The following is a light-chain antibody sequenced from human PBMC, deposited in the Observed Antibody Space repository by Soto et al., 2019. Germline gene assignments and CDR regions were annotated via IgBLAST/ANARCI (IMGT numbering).Light chain of an antibody. J-gene: IGKJ1*01. Sequence: DIQMTQSPSTLSASVGDRVTISCRASQSISSWLAWYQQKPGKAPKLLIYDASSLESGVPSRFSGSGSRTEFTLAISSLQPDDFATYYCLQYNASPWTFGQGTKVDIK. CDR3: LQYNASPWT. CDR1: QSISSW. V-gene: IGKV1-5*01. CDR2: DAS.